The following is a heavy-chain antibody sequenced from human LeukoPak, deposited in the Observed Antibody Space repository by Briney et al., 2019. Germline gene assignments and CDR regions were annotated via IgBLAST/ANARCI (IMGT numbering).Heavy chain of an antibody. CDR2: IYHSGST. J-gene: IGHJ4*02. Sequence: SETLSLTCTVSGYSISSGYYWGWIRQPPGKGLAWIGSIYHSGSTYYNPSLKSRVTISVDTSKNQFSLKLSSVTAADTAVYYCARGYYDYVWGSYRHAPYYFDYWGQGTLVTVSS. V-gene: IGHV4-38-2*02. CDR1: GYSISSGYY. D-gene: IGHD3-16*02. CDR3: ARGYYDYVWGSYRHAPYYFDY.